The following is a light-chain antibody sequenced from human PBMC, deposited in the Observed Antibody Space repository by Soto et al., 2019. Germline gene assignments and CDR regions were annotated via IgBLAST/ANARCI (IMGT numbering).Light chain of an antibody. Sequence: QSALTQPRSVSGSPGQSVTIPCTGTSSDVGGYKYVSWYQQHPGKAPKLMIYDVSKRPSGVPDRFSGSKSGNTASLTISGLQAEDEADYYCCSYAGSNTSVFGGGTKLTVL. CDR2: DVS. V-gene: IGLV2-11*01. J-gene: IGLJ3*02. CDR3: CSYAGSNTSV. CDR1: SSDVGGYKY.